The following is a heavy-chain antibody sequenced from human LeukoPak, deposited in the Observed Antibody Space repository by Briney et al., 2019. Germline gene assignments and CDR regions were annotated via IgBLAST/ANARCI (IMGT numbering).Heavy chain of an antibody. CDR2: ISAYNGNT. Sequence: ASVKVSCKASGYTFTSYGISWVRQAPGQGLEWMGWISAYNGNTNYAQKLQGRVTMTTDTSTSTAYMELRSLRSDDTAVYYCARDSFFDVLRYFDWLSSTAYNWFDPWGQGTLVTVSS. CDR1: GYTFTSYG. D-gene: IGHD3-9*01. CDR3: ARDSFFDVLRYFDWLSSTAYNWFDP. J-gene: IGHJ5*02. V-gene: IGHV1-18*01.